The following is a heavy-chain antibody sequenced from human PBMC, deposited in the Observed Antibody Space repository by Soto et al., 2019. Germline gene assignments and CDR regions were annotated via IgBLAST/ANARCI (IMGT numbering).Heavy chain of an antibody. V-gene: IGHV4-59*01. CDR3: ARDMVRGEYPFDYYYGMDV. CDR1: GGSISSYY. Sequence: SETLSLTCTFSGGSISSYYRSLIRQPPGKGLEWIGYIYYSGSTNYNPSLKSRVTISVDTSKNQFSLKLSSVTAADTAVYYCARDMVRGEYPFDYYYGMDVWGQGTTVTVSS. D-gene: IGHD3-10*01. J-gene: IGHJ6*02. CDR2: IYYSGST.